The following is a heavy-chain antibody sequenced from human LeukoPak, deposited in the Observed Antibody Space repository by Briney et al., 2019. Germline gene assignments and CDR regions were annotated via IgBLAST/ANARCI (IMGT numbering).Heavy chain of an antibody. CDR1: GLTFTNYW. Sequence: PGGSLRLSCVASGLTFTNYWMGWVRQAPGKGLEWVANIKQDGSENYYVDSVRGRFTISRDNAKSSLFLQMNSLRVEDTAVYYCARRAPVCGGGSGIFCDYWGQGTLVTVSS. CDR3: ARRAPVCGGGSGIFCDY. V-gene: IGHV3-7*02. D-gene: IGHD3-10*01. CDR2: IKQDGSEN. J-gene: IGHJ4*02.